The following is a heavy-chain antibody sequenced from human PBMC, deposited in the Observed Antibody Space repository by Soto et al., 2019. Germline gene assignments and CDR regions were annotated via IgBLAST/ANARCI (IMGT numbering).Heavy chain of an antibody. J-gene: IGHJ6*02. D-gene: IGHD3-22*01. Sequence: EVQLVESGGGLVTFGGSLRLSCASSGFTFASYNMLWVRQAPGKGLEWVASINHHSDYIYHADSVKGRFTVSRDNAKNSLFLEMTILRDEDTAVYYCARGGSAERQTDGDSYHYYPMDVWGQGTTVTVSS. CDR2: INHHSDYI. V-gene: IGHV3-21*02. CDR3: ARGGSAERQTDGDSYHYYPMDV. CDR1: GFTFASYN.